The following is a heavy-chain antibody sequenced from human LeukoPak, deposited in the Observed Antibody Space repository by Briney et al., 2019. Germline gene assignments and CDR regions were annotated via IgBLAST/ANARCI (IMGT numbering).Heavy chain of an antibody. Sequence: ASETLPLTCTVSGGSISSYYWSWIRQPPGKGLDWIGYVYYSGSTNYNPSLKSRVIISVDTSKNQFLLNLISVTAADTAVYYCARGTAQTVNTYAFDMWGQGTMVTVSS. J-gene: IGHJ3*02. V-gene: IGHV4-59*01. CDR3: ARGTAQTVNTYAFDM. CDR2: VYYSGST. D-gene: IGHD4-17*01. CDR1: GGSISSYY.